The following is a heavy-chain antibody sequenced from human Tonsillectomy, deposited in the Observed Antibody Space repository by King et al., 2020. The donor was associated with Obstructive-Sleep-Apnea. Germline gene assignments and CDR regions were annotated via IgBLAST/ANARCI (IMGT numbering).Heavy chain of an antibody. Sequence: TLKESGPVLVKPTETLTLTCTVSGFSLRNSIMGVICIRQPPGKALGGLAHIFSNDEKSYRTLLKSRLTISKDTSKSQVVLTMTNMDPVDTATYYCARTTMTTVTTLDFDYWGQGTLVTVSS. CDR1: GFSLRNSIMG. D-gene: IGHD4-17*01. CDR3: ARTTMTTVTTLDFDY. CDR2: IFSNDEK. V-gene: IGHV2-26*01. J-gene: IGHJ4*02.